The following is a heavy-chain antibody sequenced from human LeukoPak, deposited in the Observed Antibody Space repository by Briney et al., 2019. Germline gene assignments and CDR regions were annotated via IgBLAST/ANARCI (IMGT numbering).Heavy chain of an antibody. J-gene: IGHJ5*02. CDR3: TKEASGALDP. V-gene: IGHV3-15*01. Sequence: PGGSLRLSCEVSGFTSSNAWMSWVRQAPGKGLEWVGRIKSKTDGEARDYAAPVKGRFTISRDDSKNTVYLQMNSLKSEDTAVYYCTKEASGALDPWGQGTLVTVSS. CDR2: IKSKTDGEAR. D-gene: IGHD3-10*01. CDR1: GFTSSNAW.